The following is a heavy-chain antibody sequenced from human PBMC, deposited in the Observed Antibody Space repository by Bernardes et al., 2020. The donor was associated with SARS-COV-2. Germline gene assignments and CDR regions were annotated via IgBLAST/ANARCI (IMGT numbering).Heavy chain of an antibody. CDR2: ISGSGGST. CDR3: AKAAIVVVPAAMWGGRGFDP. V-gene: IGHV3-23*01. J-gene: IGHJ5*02. D-gene: IGHD2-2*01. Sequence: GGSLRLSCAASGFTFSSYAMSWVRQAPGKGLEWVSAISGSGGSTYYADSVKGRFTISRDNSKNTLYLQMNSLRAEDTAVYYCAKAAIVVVPAAMWGGRGFDPWGQGTLVTVSS. CDR1: GFTFSSYA.